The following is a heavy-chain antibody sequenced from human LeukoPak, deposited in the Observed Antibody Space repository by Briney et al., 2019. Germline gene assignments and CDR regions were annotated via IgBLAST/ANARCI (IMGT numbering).Heavy chain of an antibody. V-gene: IGHV1-18*01. CDR3: ATHGGYYLGPYAFDI. CDR2: ISAYNGNT. Sequence: GASVKVSCKASGYTSTSYGISWVRQAPGQGLEWMGWISAYNGNTNYAQKLQGRVTMTTDTSTSTAYMELRSLRSDDTAVYYCATHGGYYLGPYAFDIWGQGTMVTVSS. D-gene: IGHD3-16*01. CDR1: GYTSTSYG. J-gene: IGHJ3*02.